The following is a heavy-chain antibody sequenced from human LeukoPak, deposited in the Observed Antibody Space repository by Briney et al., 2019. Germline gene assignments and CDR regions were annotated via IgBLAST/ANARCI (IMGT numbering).Heavy chain of an antibody. D-gene: IGHD1-1*01. J-gene: IGHJ4*02. Sequence: ASVKVSCKASGGTFSSYAISWVRQARGQGLEWMGGIIPIFGTANYAQKFQGRVMITADESTSTAYMELSSLRSEDTAVYYCARGSLEGLDFDYWGQGTLVTVSS. CDR1: GGTFSSYA. CDR2: IIPIFGTA. CDR3: ARGSLEGLDFDY. V-gene: IGHV1-69*13.